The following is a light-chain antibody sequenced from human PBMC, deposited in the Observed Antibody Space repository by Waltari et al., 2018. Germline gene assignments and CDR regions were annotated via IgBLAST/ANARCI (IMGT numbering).Light chain of an antibody. CDR3: MQGTHWPWT. Sequence: DVVMTQSPLSLPVTLGQPASISCRSGQSLVSSDGNTYFNWFQQRLGQSPRRLLYKVSNRDSGVPDRFSGSGSGTDFTLRISRVEAEDVGVYYCMQGTHWPWTFGQGTKVEIK. CDR2: KVS. CDR1: QSLVSSDGNTY. V-gene: IGKV2-30*01. J-gene: IGKJ1*01.